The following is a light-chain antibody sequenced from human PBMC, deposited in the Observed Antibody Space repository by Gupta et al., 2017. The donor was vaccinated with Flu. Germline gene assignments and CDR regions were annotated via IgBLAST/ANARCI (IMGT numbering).Light chain of an antibody. CDR1: QDISSW. J-gene: IGKJ4*01. Sequence: DIQMTQSPSSVSASIGDRVTITCRASQDISSWLAWYQQKPGRAPKFLIYGASRVESGVPSRFSGSGSGTDYTLTISSRQPEDFATYYCQQENSFPLTFGGGTXVEIK. CDR3: QQENSFPLT. CDR2: GAS. V-gene: IGKV1-12*01.